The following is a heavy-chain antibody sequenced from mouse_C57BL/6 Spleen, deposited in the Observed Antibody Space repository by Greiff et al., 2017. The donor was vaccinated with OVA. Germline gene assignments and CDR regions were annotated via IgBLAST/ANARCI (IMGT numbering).Heavy chain of an antibody. CDR3: AKEGIYYDYDGDAWFAY. CDR2: IWGDGST. J-gene: IGHJ3*01. D-gene: IGHD2-4*01. Sequence: QVQLKESGPGLVAPSQSLSITCTVSGFSLTSYGVSWVRQPPGKGLEWLEVIWGDGSTNYHSALISRLSISRDNSKSQVFLKLNSLQTDDTATYYCAKEGIYYDYDGDAWFAYWGQGTLVTVSA. CDR1: GFSLTSYG. V-gene: IGHV2-3*01.